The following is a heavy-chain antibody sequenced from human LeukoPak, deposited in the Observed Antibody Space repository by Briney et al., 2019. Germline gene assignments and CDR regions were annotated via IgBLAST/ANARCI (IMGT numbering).Heavy chain of an antibody. V-gene: IGHV4-39*01. CDR2: IYYSGST. D-gene: IGHD3-22*01. CDR3: ACTGDSSGYYPNYFDY. Sequence: SETLSLTCTVSGRSISSSSYYWGWIRQPPGKGLEWIGSIYYSGSTYYNPSLKSRVTISVDTSKNQFSLKLSSLTAADTAVYYCACTGDSSGYYPNYFDYWGQGTLVTVSS. J-gene: IGHJ4*02. CDR1: GRSISSSSYY.